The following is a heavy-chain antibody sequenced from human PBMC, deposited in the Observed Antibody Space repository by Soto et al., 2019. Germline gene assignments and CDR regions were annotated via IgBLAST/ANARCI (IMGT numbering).Heavy chain of an antibody. V-gene: IGHV3-33*01. Sequence: QVQLVESGGGVAQPGRSLRLSCAASGFSFSSYGMHWVRQAPGKGLEWVTTIWYDSSNKYYADFVKGRFTISRDNSKNTLDLQMNSLRAEDTTVYYCAREGSAMGGASKYFDYWGQGTLVTVSS. J-gene: IGHJ4*02. CDR3: AREGSAMGGASKYFDY. CDR2: IWYDSSNK. CDR1: GFSFSSYG. D-gene: IGHD3-10*01.